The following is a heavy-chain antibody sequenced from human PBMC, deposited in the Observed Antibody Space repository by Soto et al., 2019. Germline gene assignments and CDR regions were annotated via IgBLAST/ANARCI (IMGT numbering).Heavy chain of an antibody. D-gene: IGHD5-12*01. J-gene: IGHJ3*02. Sequence: ASVKVSCKASGYTFTGYYMHWVRQAPGQGLEWMGWINPNSGGTNYAQKLQGRVTMTTDTSTSTAYMELRSLRSDDTAVYYCARDLGVDIVAKAIWGQGTMVTVSS. CDR3: ARDLGVDIVAKAI. V-gene: IGHV1-2*02. CDR1: GYTFTGYY. CDR2: INPNSGGT.